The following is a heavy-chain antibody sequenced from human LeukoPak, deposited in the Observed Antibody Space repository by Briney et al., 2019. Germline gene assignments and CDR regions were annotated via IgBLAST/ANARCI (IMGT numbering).Heavy chain of an antibody. CDR3: AKGDVLLWFGEPIDY. D-gene: IGHD3-10*01. Sequence: PGGSLRLSCAASGFTFSSYAMSWVRQAPGKGLEWVSAISGSGGSTYYADSVKGRFTISRDNSKNTLYLQMNSLRAEDTAVYYCAKGDVLLWFGEPIDYWGQGTLVTVSS. CDR2: ISGSGGST. CDR1: GFTFSSYA. V-gene: IGHV3-23*01. J-gene: IGHJ4*02.